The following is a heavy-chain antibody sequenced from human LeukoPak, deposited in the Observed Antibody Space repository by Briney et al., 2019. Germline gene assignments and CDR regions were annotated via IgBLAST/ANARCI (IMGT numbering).Heavy chain of an antibody. V-gene: IGHV4-61*02. D-gene: IGHD6-6*01. CDR1: GGSISSGSYY. Sequence: SQTLSLTCTVSGGSISSGSYYWSWIRQPGGKGLEWIGRIYTSGSTNYNPSLKSRVTISVDTSKNQFSLKLSSVTAADTAVYYCARDLGSSSLGYFDYWGQGTLVTVSS. CDR3: ARDLGSSSLGYFDY. J-gene: IGHJ4*02. CDR2: IYTSGST.